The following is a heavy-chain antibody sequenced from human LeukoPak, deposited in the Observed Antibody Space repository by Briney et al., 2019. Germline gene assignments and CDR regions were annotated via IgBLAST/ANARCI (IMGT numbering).Heavy chain of an antibody. Sequence: ASVKVSCKASGYTFTSYDVNWVRQATGQGLEWMGWVNPNSGHTGYAQKFQGRVTLTTNTSVSTAYMELSSLRSEDTAIYYCARGAPGSYCSGGSCPFFDYWGQGTLVSVSS. D-gene: IGHD2-15*01. V-gene: IGHV1-8*01. J-gene: IGHJ4*02. CDR3: ARGAPGSYCSGGSCPFFDY. CDR1: GYTFTSYD. CDR2: VNPNSGHT.